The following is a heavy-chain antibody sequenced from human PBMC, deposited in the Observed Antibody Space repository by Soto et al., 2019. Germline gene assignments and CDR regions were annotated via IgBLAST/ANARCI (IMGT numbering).Heavy chain of an antibody. Sequence: GGSLRLSCAASGLTFSSYDMHWVRQATGKGLEWISAIGTAGGTYYPGSVKGRFTISRENAKNSLYLQMNSLRAGDTAVYYCARDRRSSSWYDKNYYYGMDVWGQGTTVTVSS. CDR2: IGTAGGT. D-gene: IGHD6-13*01. J-gene: IGHJ6*02. CDR3: ARDRRSSSWYDKNYYYGMDV. CDR1: GLTFSSYD. V-gene: IGHV3-13*01.